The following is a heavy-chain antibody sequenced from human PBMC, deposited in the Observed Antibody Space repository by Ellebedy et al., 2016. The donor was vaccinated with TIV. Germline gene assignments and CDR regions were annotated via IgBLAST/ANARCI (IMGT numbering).Heavy chain of an antibody. CDR3: AKDLLGSIDY. V-gene: IGHV3-43*01. D-gene: IGHD3-10*01. CDR1: GFTFDHYN. J-gene: IGHJ4*02. Sequence: GESLKISCAASGFTFDHYNMHWVRLPPGRGLEWLSLISGYGRAASYADFVKGRFTISRDNSQTSLYLQMNSLRSEDTALYYCAKDLLGSIDYWGQGTLVTVSS. CDR2: ISGYGRAA.